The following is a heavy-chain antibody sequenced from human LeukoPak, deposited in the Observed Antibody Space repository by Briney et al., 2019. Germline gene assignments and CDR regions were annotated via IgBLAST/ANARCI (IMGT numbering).Heavy chain of an antibody. V-gene: IGHV1-18*04. Sequence: ASVKVSCKASGYTFTSYGISWVRQAPGQGLEWMGWISAYNGNTNYAQKLQGRVTMTTDTSTSTAYMELRSLRSDDTAVYYCARDSHILTGPPYYYYGMDVWGKGTTVTVSS. CDR3: ARDSHILTGPPYYYYGMDV. D-gene: IGHD3-9*01. CDR1: GYTFTSYG. CDR2: ISAYNGNT. J-gene: IGHJ6*04.